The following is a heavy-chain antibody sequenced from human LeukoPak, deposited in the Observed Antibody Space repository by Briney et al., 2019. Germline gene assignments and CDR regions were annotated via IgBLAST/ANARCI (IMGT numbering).Heavy chain of an antibody. Sequence: PSETLSLTCTVSGGSISSYYWSWIRQPPGKGLEWIGYIYYSGSTNYNPSLKSRVTISVDTSKNQFSLKLSSVTAADTAVYYCARDNGRSYFGYWGQGTLVTVSS. J-gene: IGHJ4*02. CDR1: GGSISSYY. D-gene: IGHD1-14*01. V-gene: IGHV4-59*01. CDR3: ARDNGRSYFGY. CDR2: IYYSGST.